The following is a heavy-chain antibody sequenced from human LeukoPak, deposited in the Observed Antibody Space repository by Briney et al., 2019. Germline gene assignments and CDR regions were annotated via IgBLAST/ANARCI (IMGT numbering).Heavy chain of an antibody. CDR2: INHSGST. J-gene: IGHJ4*02. CDR3: ARGPGASRTGDFGY. Sequence: SETLSLTCAVYGGSFSGYYWSWIRQPPGKGLEWIGEINHSGSTNYNPSLKSRVTISVDTSKNQFSLKLSSVTAADTAVYYCARGPGASRTGDFGYWGQGTLVTVSS. D-gene: IGHD1-26*01. V-gene: IGHV4-34*01. CDR1: GGSFSGYY.